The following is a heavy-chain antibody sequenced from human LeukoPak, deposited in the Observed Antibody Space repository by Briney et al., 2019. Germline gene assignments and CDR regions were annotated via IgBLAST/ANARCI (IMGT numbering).Heavy chain of an antibody. Sequence: GGSLRLSCAASGLTFSSYEMNWVGQAPGKGLEWISYISSSSNTIYYADSVKGRFTISRDNAKNSLYLQMYSLRAEDTAVYYCARVGITAAGPLFDYCGRGTLVTASS. V-gene: IGHV3-48*03. J-gene: IGHJ4*02. CDR1: GLTFSSYE. CDR2: ISSSSNTI. D-gene: IGHD6-13*01. CDR3: ARVGITAAGPLFDY.